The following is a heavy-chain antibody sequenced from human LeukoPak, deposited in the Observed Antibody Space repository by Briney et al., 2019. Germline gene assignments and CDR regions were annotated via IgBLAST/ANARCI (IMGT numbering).Heavy chain of an antibody. J-gene: IGHJ4*02. CDR2: IVVGSGNT. CDR3: AAGVSSVVAGFDDDY. D-gene: IGHD6-19*01. V-gene: IGHV1-58*01. Sequence: GASVKVSCKASGFTFTSSAVQWVRQARGQRLEWIGWIVVGSGNTNYAQKFQERVTITRDMSTSTAYMELSSLRSEDTAAYYCAAGVSSVVAGFDDDYWGQGTLVTVSS. CDR1: GFTFTSSA.